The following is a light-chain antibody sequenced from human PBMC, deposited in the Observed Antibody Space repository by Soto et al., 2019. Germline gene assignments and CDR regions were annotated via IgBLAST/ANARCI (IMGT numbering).Light chain of an antibody. J-gene: IGLJ2*01. V-gene: IGLV1-44*01. CDR3: ASWDDDLNGPI. CDR2: ADG. CDR1: HSNVGVNA. Sequence: QSVLTQPPSASGTPVQRVVISCSGSHSNVGVNAISWYQHLPGTAPRLLLHADGQRPSGLPDRFSGSHSGTSASLAISRLQSEDEGHYYCASWDDDLNGPIFGGGTKLTVL.